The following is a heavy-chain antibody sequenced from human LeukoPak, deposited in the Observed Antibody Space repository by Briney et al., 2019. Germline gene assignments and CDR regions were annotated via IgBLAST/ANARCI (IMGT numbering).Heavy chain of an antibody. Sequence: SETLSLTCTVSGGSISSGDYYWSWIRQPPGKGLEWIGYIYYSGSTYYNPSLKSRVTISVDTSKNQFSLKLSSVTAADTAVYYCAREGLWGDSSGYFPPDYWGQGTLVTVSS. D-gene: IGHD3-22*01. J-gene: IGHJ4*02. CDR2: IYYSGST. V-gene: IGHV4-30-4*08. CDR1: GGSISSGDYY. CDR3: AREGLWGDSSGYFPPDY.